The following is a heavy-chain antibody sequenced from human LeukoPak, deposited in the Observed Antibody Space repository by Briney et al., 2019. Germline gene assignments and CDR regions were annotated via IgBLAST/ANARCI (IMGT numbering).Heavy chain of an antibody. CDR1: GFTFSSYSM. Sequence: GSLRLSCAASGFTFSSYSMNWVRQAPGKGLEWIGEIYHSGSTNYNPSLKSRVTISVDKSKNQFSLKLSSVTAADTAVYYCARGAPYDYVWGSYRYTPPYYFDYWGQGTLVTVSS. J-gene: IGHJ4*02. D-gene: IGHD3-16*02. CDR2: IYHSGST. V-gene: IGHV4-4*02. CDR3: ARGAPYDYVWGSYRYTPPYYFDY.